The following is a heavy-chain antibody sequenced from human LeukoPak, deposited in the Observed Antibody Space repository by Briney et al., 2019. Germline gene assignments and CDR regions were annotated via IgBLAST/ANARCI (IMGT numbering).Heavy chain of an antibody. Sequence: ASVTVSCTASGYTFTTHDINWVRQATGQGLEWLGWMSPNSGDTGYAQKFQGRVTMTSDSSISTAYMELSSLRSEDTAIYYCVRTPPNWGFDYWGQGTLVTVSS. CDR2: MSPNSGDT. CDR1: GYTFTTHD. D-gene: IGHD7-27*01. CDR3: VRTPPNWGFDY. V-gene: IGHV1-8*01. J-gene: IGHJ4*02.